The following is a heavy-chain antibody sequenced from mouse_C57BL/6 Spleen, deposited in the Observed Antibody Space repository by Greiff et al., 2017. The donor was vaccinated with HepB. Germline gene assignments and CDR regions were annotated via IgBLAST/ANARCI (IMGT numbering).Heavy chain of an antibody. V-gene: IGHV5-17*01. CDR3: ASPFYSNYDYYAMDY. CDR2: ISSGSSTI. CDR1: GFTFSDYG. Sequence: EVHLVESGGGLVKPGGSLKLSCAASGFTFSDYGMHWVRQAPEKGLEWVAYISSGSSTIYYADTVKGRFTISRDNAKNTLFLQMTRLRSEDTAMYYCASPFYSNYDYYAMDYWGQGTSVTVSS. J-gene: IGHJ4*01. D-gene: IGHD2-5*01.